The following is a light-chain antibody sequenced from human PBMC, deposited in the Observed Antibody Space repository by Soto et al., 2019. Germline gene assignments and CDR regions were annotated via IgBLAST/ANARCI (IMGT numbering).Light chain of an antibody. Sequence: DVQMTQSQSSLSASVGDRLTITFLASQGISTYLNWYQQKPGKAPKLLIYAASTLQSGVPSRFSGSGSETDFTLTTSSLQPEDFATYSCQQNYSATWTFGQGTKVDIK. CDR1: QGISTY. V-gene: IGKV1-39*01. CDR2: AAS. J-gene: IGKJ1*01. CDR3: QQNYSATWT.